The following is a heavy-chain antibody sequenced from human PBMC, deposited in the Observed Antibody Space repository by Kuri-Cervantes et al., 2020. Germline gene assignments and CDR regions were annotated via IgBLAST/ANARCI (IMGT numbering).Heavy chain of an antibody. Sequence: GESLKISCAASGFTVSSNYMNWVRQAPGKGLEWVSSISSSSSYIYYADSVKGRFTISRDNAKNSLYLQMNSLRAEDTAVYYCARDFRDLITGTTYHYYYGMDVWGQGTTVTVSS. CDR2: ISSSSSYI. J-gene: IGHJ6*02. D-gene: IGHD1-7*01. CDR3: ARDFRDLITGTTYHYYYGMDV. CDR1: GFTVSSNY. V-gene: IGHV3-21*01.